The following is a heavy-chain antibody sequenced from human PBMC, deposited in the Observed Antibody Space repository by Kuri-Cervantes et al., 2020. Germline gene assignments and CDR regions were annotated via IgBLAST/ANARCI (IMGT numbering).Heavy chain of an antibody. CDR2: IWYDGSNK. CDR1: GFKFNNYG. V-gene: IGHV3-33*01. J-gene: IGHJ3*02. Sequence: GGSLRLSCVASGFKFNNYGIHWVRQAPGEGLEWVALIWYDGSNKFYADYVKGRFTISRDNSKNTLYLQMNSLRAEDTAVYYCARWASDAFDIWGQGTMVTVSS. CDR3: ARWASDAFDI.